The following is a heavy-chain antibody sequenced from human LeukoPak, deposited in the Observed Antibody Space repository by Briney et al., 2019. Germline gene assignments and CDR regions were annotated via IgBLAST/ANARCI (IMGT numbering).Heavy chain of an antibody. CDR1: GFTFSDYN. V-gene: IGHV3-11*01. CDR3: ARVVRYCSGGNCYSGGLGYMDV. D-gene: IGHD2-15*01. CDR2: ISRSGSTK. Sequence: PGGSLRLSCAASGFTFSDYNMRWVRQAPGKGLEWFSSISRSGSTKYYADSVKGRFTISRHNAKNSLYLQMNSLIDEDTAVYYCARVVRYCSGGNCYSGGLGYMDVWGKGTTVTISS. J-gene: IGHJ6*03.